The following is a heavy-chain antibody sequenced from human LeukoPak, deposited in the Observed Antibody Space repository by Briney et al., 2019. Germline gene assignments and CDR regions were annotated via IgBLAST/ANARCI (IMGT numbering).Heavy chain of an antibody. Sequence: ASVKVSCKASGYTFTSYGISWVRQAPGQGLEWMGWISAYNGNTNYAQELQGRVTMITDTSTSTAYMELRSLRSDDTAVYYCARDGRITMIVVVMEGLDYWGQGTLVTVSS. CDR1: GYTFTSYG. J-gene: IGHJ4*02. CDR3: ARDGRITMIVVVMEGLDY. CDR2: ISAYNGNT. V-gene: IGHV1-18*01. D-gene: IGHD3-22*01.